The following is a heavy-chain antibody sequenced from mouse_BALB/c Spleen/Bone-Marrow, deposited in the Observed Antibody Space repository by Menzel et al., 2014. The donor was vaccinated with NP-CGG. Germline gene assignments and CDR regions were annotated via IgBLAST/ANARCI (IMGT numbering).Heavy chain of an antibody. D-gene: IGHD2-13*01. Sequence: EVMLVESGGGLVQPGGSLKLSCAASRFDFSRYWMSWVRQAPGKGLEWIGEINPDSSTINYTPSLKDKFIISRDNAKNTLYLKMSRVRSEDTALYYCARTGDKDAMDYWGQGTSLTVSS. CDR2: INPDSSTI. CDR3: ARTGDKDAMDY. J-gene: IGHJ4*01. CDR1: RFDFSRYW. V-gene: IGHV4-1*02.